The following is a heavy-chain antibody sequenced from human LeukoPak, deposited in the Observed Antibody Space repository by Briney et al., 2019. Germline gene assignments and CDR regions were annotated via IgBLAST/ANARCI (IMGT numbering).Heavy chain of an antibody. CDR1: GFTFSSYS. V-gene: IGHV3-21*01. Sequence: GSLRLSCAASGFTFSSYSMNWVRQAPGKGLEWVSSISSSSSYIYYADSVKGRFTISRDNAKNSLYLQMNSLRAEDTAVYYCARDGVVVTAIAFDCWGQGTLVTVSS. CDR3: ARDGVVVTAIAFDC. D-gene: IGHD2-21*02. J-gene: IGHJ4*02. CDR2: ISSSSSYI.